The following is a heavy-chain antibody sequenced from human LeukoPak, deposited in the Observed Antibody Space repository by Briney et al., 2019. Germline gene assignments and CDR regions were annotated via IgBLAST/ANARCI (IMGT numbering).Heavy chain of an antibody. J-gene: IGHJ5*02. D-gene: IGHD3-22*01. V-gene: IGHV4-39*01. Sequence: SETLSLTCTVSGGSISSSSYYWGWIRQPPGKGLEWIGSIYYSGSTYYNPSLKSRVTISVDTSKNQFSPKLSSVTAADTAVYYCARRDNYYDSSGRPFDPWGQGTLVTVSS. CDR1: GGSISSSSYY. CDR3: ARRDNYYDSSGRPFDP. CDR2: IYYSGST.